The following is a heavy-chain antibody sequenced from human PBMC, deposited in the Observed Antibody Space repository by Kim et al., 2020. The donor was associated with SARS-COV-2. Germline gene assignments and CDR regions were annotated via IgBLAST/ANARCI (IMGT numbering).Heavy chain of an antibody. Sequence: GGSLRLSCTTSGFTFTGYAMSWVRQAPGKGLEWVSSIYGSDGTTYYVDSVKGRFTISRDNSKNTLYLQMNSLRADDTAVYYCLKWGLVWLWDHWGQGT. V-gene: IGHV3-23*01. D-gene: IGHD3-22*01. CDR2: IYGSDGTT. CDR1: GFTFTGYA. CDR3: LKWGLVWLWDH. J-gene: IGHJ4*02.